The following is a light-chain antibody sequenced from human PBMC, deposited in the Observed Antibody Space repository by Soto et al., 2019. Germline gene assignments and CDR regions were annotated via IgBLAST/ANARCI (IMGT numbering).Light chain of an antibody. Sequence: EIVLTQSPGTLSLSPGERATLSCRASQSVSSNYLAWYQQKPGQSPRLLIYDSSTRAAGIPDRFSGSGSGTDFTLTISRLEPEDFAVYYCQQYGSSLFTFGPGTKVAIK. CDR2: DSS. J-gene: IGKJ3*01. CDR3: QQYGSSLFT. V-gene: IGKV3-20*01. CDR1: QSVSSNY.